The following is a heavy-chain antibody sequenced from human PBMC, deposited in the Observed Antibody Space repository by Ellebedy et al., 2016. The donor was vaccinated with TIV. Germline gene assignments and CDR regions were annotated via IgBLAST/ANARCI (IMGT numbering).Heavy chain of an antibody. CDR1: GYSFIHYW. Sequence: GESLKISXKGSGYSFIHYWISWVRQIPGKGLEWMGRIDPSDPSGSYTTYGPSFQGHVTVSVDKSINTAFLQWSSLRASDTAMYYCARHELGSNAAFDYWGQGTPVTVSS. CDR2: IDPSDPSGSYT. D-gene: IGHD3-16*01. J-gene: IGHJ4*02. V-gene: IGHV5-10-1*01. CDR3: ARHELGSNAAFDY.